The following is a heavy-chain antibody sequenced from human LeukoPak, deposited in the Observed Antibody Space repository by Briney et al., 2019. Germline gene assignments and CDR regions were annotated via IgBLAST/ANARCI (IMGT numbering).Heavy chain of an antibody. CDR2: IHYSGRT. J-gene: IGHJ5*02. CDR3: ARVSPDTATDYGWFDP. CDR1: GGSISSYY. D-gene: IGHD5-18*01. Sequence: SETLSLTCTVSGGSISSYYWNWIRQPPGKGLEWIGYIHYSGRTNYNPSLKSRVTMSLDTSKNHFSLKLRSVTAADTAVYYCARVSPDTATDYGWFDPWGQGSLVTVSS. V-gene: IGHV4-59*01.